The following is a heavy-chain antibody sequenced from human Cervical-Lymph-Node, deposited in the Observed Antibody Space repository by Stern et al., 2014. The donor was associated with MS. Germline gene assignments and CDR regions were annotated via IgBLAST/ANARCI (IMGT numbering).Heavy chain of an antibody. V-gene: IGHV5-51*03. CDR1: GYRFTNNW. D-gene: IGHD1-1*01. CDR2: IYPGDSET. J-gene: IGHJ4*02. Sequence: EVQLVQSGAEVKKPGESLRISCEVSGYRFTNNWIGWVRQMPGKGLEWMGIIYPGDSETRYSQSCQGQVTILVDKSNTTTYLHWSSLKASDTAIYYCARRGHGYMGIDYWGQGTLVTVSS. CDR3: ARRGHGYMGIDY.